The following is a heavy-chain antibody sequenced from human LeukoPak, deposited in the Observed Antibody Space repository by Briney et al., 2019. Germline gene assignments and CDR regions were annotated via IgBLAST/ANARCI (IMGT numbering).Heavy chain of an antibody. Sequence: SQTLSLTCTVSGGSISNDRKHWSWIRHHSGKGLEWMGYIHYSGRSYYNPSLKSRVTVSVDTSKNQFSLKLSSVTAADTAVYYCAREIVVVPAAHYFDYWGQGTLVTVSS. CDR1: GGSISNDRKH. V-gene: IGHV4-30-4*01. J-gene: IGHJ4*02. D-gene: IGHD2-2*01. CDR3: AREIVVVPAAHYFDY. CDR2: IHYSGRS.